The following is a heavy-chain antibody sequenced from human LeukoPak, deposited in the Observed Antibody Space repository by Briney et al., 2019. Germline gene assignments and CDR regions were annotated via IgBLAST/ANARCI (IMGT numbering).Heavy chain of an antibody. V-gene: IGHV1-2*02. Sequence: GASVKASCKASGYTFTGYYMHWVRQAPGQGLEWMGWINPNSGGTNYAQKFQGRVTMTRDTSISTAYMELSRLRSDDTAVYYCAREYGSGSYSPFSPWGQGTLVTVSS. J-gene: IGHJ5*02. CDR2: INPNSGGT. D-gene: IGHD3-10*01. CDR1: GYTFTGYY. CDR3: AREYGSGSYSPFSP.